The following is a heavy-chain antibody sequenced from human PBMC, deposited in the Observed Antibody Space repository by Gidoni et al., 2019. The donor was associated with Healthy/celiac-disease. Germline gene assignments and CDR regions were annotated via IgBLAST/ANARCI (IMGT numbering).Heavy chain of an antibody. CDR1: GFTFSSYA. Sequence: EVQLLESGGGLVQPGGSLRLSCAASGFTFSSYAMSWVRQAPGKGLEWVSAISGSGGSTYYADSVKGRFTISRDNSKNTLYLQMNSLRAEDTAVYYCAKPRDKYYYDSSGCTGFQHWGQGTLVTVSS. CDR2: ISGSGGST. J-gene: IGHJ1*01. D-gene: IGHD3-22*01. CDR3: AKPRDKYYYDSSGCTGFQH. V-gene: IGHV3-23*01.